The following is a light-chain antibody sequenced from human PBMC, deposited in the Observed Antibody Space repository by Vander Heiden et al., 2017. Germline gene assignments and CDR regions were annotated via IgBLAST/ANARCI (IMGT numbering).Light chain of an antibody. CDR1: SGRITSND. Sequence: NLILTHPHSVSEPPWKTETISCTGSSGRITSNDVQWYQQRPGSAHTTVIYDDYQRPSGVPDRFSASIDSSSNSASLTISGLKTEDEADYYCQSYDSTNVVFGGGTKLTVL. CDR2: DDY. J-gene: IGLJ2*01. V-gene: IGLV6-57*02. CDR3: QSYDSTNVV.